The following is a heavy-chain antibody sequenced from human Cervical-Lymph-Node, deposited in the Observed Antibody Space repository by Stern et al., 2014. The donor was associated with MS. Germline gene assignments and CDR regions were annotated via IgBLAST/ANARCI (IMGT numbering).Heavy chain of an antibody. CDR1: GYTFTSFA. V-gene: IGHV7-4-1*01. D-gene: IGHD3-10*01. Sequence: QVQLVQSGSELKKPGASVKVSCKASGYTFTSFAMNWVRQAPGTGLEWMGRINTNTGDPTYSQGITGRLGLSLDTSVSTAYLPMRSLKAEDTAVYYCARDYYGSGSYAYWGQGPLVTVSS. J-gene: IGHJ4*02. CDR3: ARDYYGSGSYAY. CDR2: INTNTGDP.